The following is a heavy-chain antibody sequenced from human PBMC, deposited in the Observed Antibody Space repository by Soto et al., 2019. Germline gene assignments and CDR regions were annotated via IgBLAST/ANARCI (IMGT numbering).Heavy chain of an antibody. Sequence: ASVKFSCEASVYSLSGDYIQWLRHAPGQGPEWLGWIYPNTETTDSSKKFQGRVTMTSDMSTRTVYMELRDLRYDDTAVYYCVSLQTSGWPGVHWGQGTLVPVYS. D-gene: IGHD6-25*01. CDR3: VSLQTSGWPGVH. CDR1: VYSLSGDY. J-gene: IGHJ4*02. CDR2: IYPNTETT. V-gene: IGHV1-2*02.